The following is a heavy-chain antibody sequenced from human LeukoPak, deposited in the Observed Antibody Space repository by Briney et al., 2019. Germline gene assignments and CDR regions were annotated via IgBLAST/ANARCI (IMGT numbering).Heavy chain of an antibody. CDR2: ISSAGEST. CDR3: AKGAPTIAAGPDY. J-gene: IGHJ4*02. CDR1: RFLFSNFA. V-gene: IGHV3-23*01. D-gene: IGHD6-13*01. Sequence: AGSLRLSCAASRFLFSNFAMIWVRQAPGKGLEWVSSISSAGESTRYAESVKGRFTISRDNSRHTLYLQLNSLRTDDTAVYYCAKGAPTIAAGPDYWGQGTLVTVSS.